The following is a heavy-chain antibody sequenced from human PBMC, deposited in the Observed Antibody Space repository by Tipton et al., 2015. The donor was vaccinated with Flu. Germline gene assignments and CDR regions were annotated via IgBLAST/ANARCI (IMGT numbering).Heavy chain of an antibody. D-gene: IGHD1/OR15-1a*01. CDR3: ARVNRGFFDY. Sequence: TLSLTCTVSGDSINNYYWSWIRQPPGKGLEWLGYIYYTGSTNYSPSLKSRVTISLDTSENQLSLKLNSMTAADTGVYYCARVNRGFFDYWGQGALVTVSS. CDR1: GDSINNYY. V-gene: IGHV4-59*01. J-gene: IGHJ4*02. CDR2: IYYTGST.